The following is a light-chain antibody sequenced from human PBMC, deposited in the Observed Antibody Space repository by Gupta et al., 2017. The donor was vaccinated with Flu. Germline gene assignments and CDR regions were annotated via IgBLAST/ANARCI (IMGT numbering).Light chain of an antibody. CDR3: SSYTSASSCV. Sequence: QSSLTQPASVSGSPGPSITISCTGTSSDVGAYGFVSWYQQHPGKAPKLIIYEVSKRPSGVASLFAASVSGNTASLTISVHAEEDAAYYYSSSYTSASSCVFGGGTKVTVL. CDR1: SSDVGAYGF. J-gene: IGLJ3*02. CDR2: EVS. V-gene: IGLV2-14*01.